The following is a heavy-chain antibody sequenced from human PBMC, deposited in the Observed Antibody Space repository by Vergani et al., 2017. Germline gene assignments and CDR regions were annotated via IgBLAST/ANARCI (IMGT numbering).Heavy chain of an antibody. Sequence: QVRLQESGPRQVKPSETLSLSCSVSGYSISIGYYWGWIRQSRGKGLEWIGSIYHGGSAYYNPSLKSRVTISVDTSKNQFSLKLNSVTAADTAVYYCARHKEQLVPGNYYYYYYMDVWGKGTTVTVSS. V-gene: IGHV4-38-2*02. CDR3: ARHKEQLVPGNYYYYYYMDV. J-gene: IGHJ6*03. D-gene: IGHD6-13*01. CDR1: GYSISIGYY. CDR2: IYHGGSA.